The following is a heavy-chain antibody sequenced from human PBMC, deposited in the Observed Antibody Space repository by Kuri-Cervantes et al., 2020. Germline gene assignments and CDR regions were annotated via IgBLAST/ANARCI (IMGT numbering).Heavy chain of an antibody. CDR3: AKDPQGYYDSSDDYH. Sequence: GESLKISCAMSGFTFSSYGVHWVRHTPGKGLEWVAFIRYDGNIKFYADSVKGRFTISRDNSKSTLYLQMNSLRAEDTALYYCAKDPQGYYDSSDDYHWGQGTLVTVSS. D-gene: IGHD3-22*01. J-gene: IGHJ5*02. V-gene: IGHV3-30*02. CDR1: GFTFSSYG. CDR2: IRYDGNIK.